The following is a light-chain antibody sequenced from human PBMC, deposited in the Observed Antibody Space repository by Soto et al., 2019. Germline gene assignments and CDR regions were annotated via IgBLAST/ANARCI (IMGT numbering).Light chain of an antibody. CDR3: QQHSNWPFT. V-gene: IGKV3-11*01. CDR2: DAS. CDR1: QSVSSN. J-gene: IGKJ4*01. Sequence: EIVLIQSPATLSLSPGERATLSCRASQSVSSNLAWYQQNRGQAPRLLIFDASNRATGIPARFSGSGSGTDFTLTISSLEPEDFAVYYCQQHSNWPFTFGGGTKVEIK.